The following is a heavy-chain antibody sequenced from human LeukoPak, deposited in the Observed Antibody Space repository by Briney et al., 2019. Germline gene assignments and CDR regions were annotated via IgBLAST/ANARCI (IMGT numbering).Heavy chain of an antibody. CDR2: IYYSGST. CDR1: GGSVSSYY. J-gene: IGHJ3*02. Sequence: SETLSLTCTVSGGSVSSYYWSWIRQPPGKGLEWIGYIYYSGSTNYNPSLKSRVTISVDTSKNQFSLKLSSVTAADTAVYYCARVMWLVDLLAAFDIWGQGTMVTVSS. V-gene: IGHV4-59*02. CDR3: ARVMWLVDLLAAFDI. D-gene: IGHD6-19*01.